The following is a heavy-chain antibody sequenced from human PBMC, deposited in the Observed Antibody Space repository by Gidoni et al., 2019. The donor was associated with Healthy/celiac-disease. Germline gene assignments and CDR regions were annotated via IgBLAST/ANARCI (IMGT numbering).Heavy chain of an antibody. D-gene: IGHD3-16*01. CDR3: ARDKAWGPDY. Sequence: EVQLVESGGGLVYPGDSLRLSCAASGFILESFWMNWVRQAPGKGLEWVASIKGDGSKFYYVDSVKGRFTISRDNAKNSLFLQMNLLRDDDTAVYYCARDKAWGPDYWGLGTLVIVS. V-gene: IGHV3-7*01. CDR1: GFILESFW. J-gene: IGHJ4*02. CDR2: IKGDGSKF.